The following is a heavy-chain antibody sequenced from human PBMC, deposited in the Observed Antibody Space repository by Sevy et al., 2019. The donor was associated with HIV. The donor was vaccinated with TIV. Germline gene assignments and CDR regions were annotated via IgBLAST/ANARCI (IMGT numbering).Heavy chain of an antibody. CDR3: AKDRVWELGDAFDI. Sequence: GGSLRLSCAASGFTFSSYAMNWVRQAPGKGLEWVSGLSGSGGRTNYADSVKGRFTISRDNSKNTLYLQMSSLRAEETAVYYCAKDRVWELGDAFDIWGQGTMVTVSS. V-gene: IGHV3-23*01. D-gene: IGHD6-13*01. CDR2: LSGSGGRT. J-gene: IGHJ3*02. CDR1: GFTFSSYA.